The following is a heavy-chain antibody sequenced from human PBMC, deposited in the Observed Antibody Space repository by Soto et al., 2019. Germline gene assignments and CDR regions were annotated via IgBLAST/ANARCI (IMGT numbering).Heavy chain of an antibody. CDR3: AAGMDYDILTGPTSMYV. CDR2: ISAYNGNT. Sequence: EASVKVSCKASGYTFTSYGISWVRQAPGQGLEWMGWISAYNGNTNYAQKFQERVTMTTDISTSTAYMELSSLRSDDTAVYYCAAGMDYDILTGPTSMYVWGQGTTVTVSS. J-gene: IGHJ6*02. D-gene: IGHD3-9*01. V-gene: IGHV1-18*01. CDR1: GYTFTSYG.